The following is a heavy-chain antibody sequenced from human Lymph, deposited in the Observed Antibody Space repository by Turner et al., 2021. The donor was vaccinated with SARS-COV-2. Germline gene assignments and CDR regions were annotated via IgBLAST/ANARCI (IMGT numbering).Heavy chain of an antibody. V-gene: IGHV3-33*01. D-gene: IGHD6-19*01. CDR2: IWYDGSNK. J-gene: IGHJ4*02. CDR1: GFTFSSFD. CDR3: ARDRAGSSGWRDCYFDY. Sequence: QVQLVESGGGVVQPGRSLRLSCAASGFTFSSFDMHWVRQASCKGLEWVALIWYDGSNKYYADFVKGRFTISRDNSKNTVYLQMNSLRAEDTAVYYCARDRAGSSGWRDCYFDYWGQGTLVTVSS.